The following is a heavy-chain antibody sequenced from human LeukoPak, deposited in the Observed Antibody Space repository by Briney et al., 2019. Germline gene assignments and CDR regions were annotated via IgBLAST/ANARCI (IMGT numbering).Heavy chain of an antibody. CDR3: ASYKAGYFDY. V-gene: IGHV4-30-2*01. D-gene: IGHD5-24*01. CDR1: GGSISSGGYY. Sequence: SEILSLTCTVSGGSISSGGYYWSWIRQPPGKGLEWIGYIYHSGSTYYNPSLKSRVTISVDRSKNQFSLKLSSVTAADTAVYYCASYKAGYFDYWGQGTLVTVSS. CDR2: IYHSGST. J-gene: IGHJ4*02.